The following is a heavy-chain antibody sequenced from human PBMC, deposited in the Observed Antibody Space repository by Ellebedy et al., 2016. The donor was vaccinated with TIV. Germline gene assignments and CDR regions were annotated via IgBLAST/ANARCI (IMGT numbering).Heavy chain of an antibody. J-gene: IGHJ4*02. CDR1: GFTFSSYA. V-gene: IGHV3-23*01. D-gene: IGHD6-13*01. CDR3: AKEGGSNWYHYY. CDR2: ISNTGSRT. Sequence: GESLKISCAASGFTFSSYAMSWVRQAPGKGLEWVSTISNTGSRTYYADSVEGRFIISRDNSKKTLYLQMNSLRAEDTAVYYCAKEGGSNWYHYYWGQGTLVTVSS.